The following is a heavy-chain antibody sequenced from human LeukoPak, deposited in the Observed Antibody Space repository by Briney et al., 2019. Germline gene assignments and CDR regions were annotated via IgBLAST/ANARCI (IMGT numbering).Heavy chain of an antibody. V-gene: IGHV1-18*01. CDR1: GYTFTNYG. Sequence: ASVTVSCKASGYTFTNYGISWVGQAPGQGREGRGWISAYNGNTNYAQKLQGRVTMTTDTSTSPAYIELRSLRSDDTAVYYCARDGRYNLNYADYWGQGTLVTVSS. CDR2: ISAYNGNT. CDR3: ARDGRYNLNYADY. J-gene: IGHJ4*02. D-gene: IGHD1-20*01.